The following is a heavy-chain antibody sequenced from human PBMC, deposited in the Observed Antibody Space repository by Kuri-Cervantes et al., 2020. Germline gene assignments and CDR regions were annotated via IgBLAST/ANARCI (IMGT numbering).Heavy chain of an antibody. CDR3: ARGVGYFQH. CDR2: IKQDGSEK. V-gene: IGHV3-7*04. J-gene: IGHJ1*01. D-gene: IGHD1-26*01. Sequence: GESLKISCAASGFTFSSYGMHWVRQAPGKGLEWVANIKQDGSEKYYVDSVKGRFTISRDNAKNSLYLQMNSLRAEDTAVYYCARGVGYFQHWGQGTLVTVSS. CDR1: GFTFSSYG.